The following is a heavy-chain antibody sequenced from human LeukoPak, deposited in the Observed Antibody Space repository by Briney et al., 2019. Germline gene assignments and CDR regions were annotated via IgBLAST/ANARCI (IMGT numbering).Heavy chain of an antibody. CDR2: INGSGGST. D-gene: IGHD3-22*01. J-gene: IGHJ4*02. CDR1: GFTFGTYA. Sequence: PGGSLRLSCAASGFTFGTYAMSWVRQAPGKGLEWVSGINGSGGSTYYADSVKSRCTISGDNSKNTLYLQMNSLRAEGTAVYYCAKDHDYDSSGYYYAFFDYWGQGTLVTVSS. CDR3: AKDHDYDSSGYYYAFFDY. V-gene: IGHV3-23*01.